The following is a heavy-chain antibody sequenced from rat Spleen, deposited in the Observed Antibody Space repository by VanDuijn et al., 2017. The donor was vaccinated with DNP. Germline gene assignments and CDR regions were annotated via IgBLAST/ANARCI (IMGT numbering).Heavy chain of an antibody. CDR1: GFTFSNYY. J-gene: IGHJ2*01. CDR3: ARRIYRDNFAPSFDY. D-gene: IGHD3-1*01. CDR2: ISYDGSST. Sequence: EVQLVESGGGLVQPGRSLKLSCAASGFTFSNYYMAWVRQAPTKGLEWVAYISYDGSSTYYRDSVKGRFTISRDNAKSTLYLQRDSLRSEDTATYYCARRIYRDNFAPSFDYWGQGVMVTVSS. V-gene: IGHV5-7*01.